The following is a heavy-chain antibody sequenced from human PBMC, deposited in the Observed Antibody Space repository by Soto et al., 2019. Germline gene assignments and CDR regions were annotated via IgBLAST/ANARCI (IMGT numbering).Heavy chain of an antibody. D-gene: IGHD3-22*01. Sequence: QVQLQESGPGLVKPSQTLSLTCTVSGGSMSSGAYYWNWIRQHPGKGLEWIAYIYYSGNTYYNPSLKSRITISVDTSRNQFSLNLSSVTAADTAVYYCATTYSGYFDNWGQGILVTVSS. CDR3: ATTYSGYFDN. V-gene: IGHV4-31*03. J-gene: IGHJ4*02. CDR1: GGSMSSGAYY. CDR2: IYYSGNT.